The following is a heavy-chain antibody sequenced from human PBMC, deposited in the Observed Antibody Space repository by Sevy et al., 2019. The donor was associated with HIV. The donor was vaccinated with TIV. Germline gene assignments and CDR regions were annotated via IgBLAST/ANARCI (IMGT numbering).Heavy chain of an antibody. CDR2: ISGSGGST. V-gene: IGHV3-23*01. J-gene: IGHJ4*02. CDR3: AKADSSGYYSVSGFDY. Sequence: GGSLRLSCAASGFTFSSYAMSWVRLAPGKGLEWVSAISGSGGSTYYADSDKGRFTISRDNSKNTLYLQMNSLRAEDTAVYYCAKADSSGYYSVSGFDYWGQGTLVTVSS. D-gene: IGHD3-22*01. CDR1: GFTFSSYA.